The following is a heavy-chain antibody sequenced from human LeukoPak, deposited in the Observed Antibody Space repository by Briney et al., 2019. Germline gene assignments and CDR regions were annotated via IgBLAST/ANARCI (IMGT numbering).Heavy chain of an antibody. V-gene: IGHV1-8*01. Sequence: ASVKVSCKGSGYTFTSYDCNWVRQATGQGLEWMGWMNPNSGNTGYAQKFQGRVTMTRSTSINTAYMELNSLTSEDTAVYYCARSSVGARRSMDYWGQGSLVTVSS. CDR3: ARSSVGARRSMDY. CDR1: GYTFTSYD. D-gene: IGHD1-26*01. CDR2: MNPNSGNT. J-gene: IGHJ4*02.